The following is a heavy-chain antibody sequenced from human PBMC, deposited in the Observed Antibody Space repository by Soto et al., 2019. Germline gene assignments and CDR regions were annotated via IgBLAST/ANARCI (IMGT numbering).Heavy chain of an antibody. CDR1: GFTFRSSA. D-gene: IGHD3-3*01. V-gene: IGHV3-23*01. Sequence: GGSLRLSCAASGFTFRSSAMSWVRQAPGKGPEWVSVISGSGDNTYHADSVKGRFTISRDNAKNTLYLQMNSLRAEDTAIYYCAKRWSNRFLEPRDYFDYWGQGTLVTVSS. CDR2: ISGSGDNT. J-gene: IGHJ4*02. CDR3: AKRWSNRFLEPRDYFDY.